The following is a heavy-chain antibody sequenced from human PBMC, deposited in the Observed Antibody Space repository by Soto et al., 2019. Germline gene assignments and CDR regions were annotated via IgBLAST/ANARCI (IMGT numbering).Heavy chain of an antibody. CDR1: GGSFSGYA. CDR2: IIPIFGTA. Sequence: SVKVSCKASGGSFSGYAISWVRQAPGQGLEWLGGIIPIFGTANYAQKFQGRVTITADKSTSTAYMELSSLRSEDTAVYYCARGYYDSSGDSPPPSYYYYYGMDVWGQGTTVTVSS. D-gene: IGHD3-22*01. J-gene: IGHJ6*02. CDR3: ARGYYDSSGDSPPPSYYYYYGMDV. V-gene: IGHV1-69*06.